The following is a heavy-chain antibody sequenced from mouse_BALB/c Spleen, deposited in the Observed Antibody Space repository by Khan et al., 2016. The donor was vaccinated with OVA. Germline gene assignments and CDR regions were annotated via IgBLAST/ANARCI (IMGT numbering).Heavy chain of an antibody. J-gene: IGHJ4*01. CDR1: GFTFSDAW. Sequence: EVKLEESGGGLVQPGRSMKLSCAASGFTFSDAWMYWVRQSPEKGLEWVAEIRSKAINHATYYAESVRGRFTISRDDSQSSVYLQMTNLRTEDTAIYYITPNYVRYYYSMDYWGQGTSVTVSS. CDR3: TPNYVRYYYSMDY. V-gene: IGHV6-6*01. CDR2: IRSKAINHAT. D-gene: IGHD1-1*01.